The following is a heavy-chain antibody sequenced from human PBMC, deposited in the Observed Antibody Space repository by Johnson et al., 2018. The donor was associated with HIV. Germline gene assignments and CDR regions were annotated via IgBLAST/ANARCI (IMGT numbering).Heavy chain of an antibody. CDR2: IHYDGSNK. V-gene: IGHV3-30*02. CDR1: GFTFSSYG. J-gene: IGHJ3*02. D-gene: IGHD6-13*01. Sequence: QVQLVESGGGLVQPGGSLRLSCAASGFTFSSYGMHWVRQAPGKGLEWVAFIHYDGSNKYSADSVKGRFTISRDNSKNTLYLQMNSLRAEDTAVYYCASAEIAAAATGHDAFDIWGQGTMVTVSS. CDR3: ASAEIAAAATGHDAFDI.